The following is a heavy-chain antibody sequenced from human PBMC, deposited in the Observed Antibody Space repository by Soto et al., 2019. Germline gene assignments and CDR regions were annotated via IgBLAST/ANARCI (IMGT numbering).Heavy chain of an antibody. J-gene: IGHJ6*03. Sequence: GGSLRLSCAASGFTFSSYGMHWVRQAPGKGLEWVAVISYDGSNKYYADSVKGRFTISRDNSKNTLYLQMNSLRAEDTAVYYCAKDPTEYYYYYMDVWGKGTTVTVSS. CDR2: ISYDGSNK. CDR1: GFTFSSYG. V-gene: IGHV3-30*18. CDR3: AKDPTEYYYYYMDV. D-gene: IGHD4-17*01.